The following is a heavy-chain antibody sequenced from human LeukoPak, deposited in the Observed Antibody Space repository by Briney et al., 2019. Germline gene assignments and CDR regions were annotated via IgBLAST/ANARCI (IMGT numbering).Heavy chain of an antibody. CDR2: IYYSGNT. D-gene: IGHD3/OR15-3a*01. J-gene: IGHJ4*02. Sequence: PSETLSLTCTVSGVSISSSNSYWGWIRQPPGTGLEWIGSIYYSGNTYYNASLKSQASVSIDTSKNQFSLRLTSLTAADTAVYYCARQTGSGLFILPGGQGTLVTVSS. V-gene: IGHV4-39*01. CDR3: ARQTGSGLFILP. CDR1: GVSISSSNSY.